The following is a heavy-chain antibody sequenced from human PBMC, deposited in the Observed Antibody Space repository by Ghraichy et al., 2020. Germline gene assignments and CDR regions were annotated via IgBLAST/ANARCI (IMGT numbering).Heavy chain of an antibody. CDR3: AKDLGEGYVDWVLYGKGWSGYFDY. J-gene: IGHJ4*02. CDR1: GFTFSSYA. V-gene: IGHV3-23*01. CDR2: ISGSGGST. D-gene: IGHD3-9*01. Sequence: GGSLRLSCAASGFTFSSYAMSWVRQAPGKGLEWVSAISGSGGSTYYADSVKGRFTISRDNSKNTLYLQMNSLRAEDTAVYYCAKDLGEGYVDWVLYGKGWSGYFDYWGQGTLVTVSS.